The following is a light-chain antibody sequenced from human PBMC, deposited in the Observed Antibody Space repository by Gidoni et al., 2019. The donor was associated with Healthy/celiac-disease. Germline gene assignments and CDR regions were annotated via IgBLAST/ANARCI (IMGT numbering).Light chain of an antibody. CDR1: QSVLYSSNNKNY. V-gene: IGKV4-1*01. J-gene: IGKJ2*01. CDR2: WAS. Sequence: DIVMTQSPDSLAVSLGERATINCKSSQSVLYSSNNKNYLAWYQQKPGQPPKLLIYWASTRESGVPDRFSGSGSGTDFTLTISSLQAEDVAVYYCQKYYSTYTFXQXTKLEIK. CDR3: QKYYSTYT.